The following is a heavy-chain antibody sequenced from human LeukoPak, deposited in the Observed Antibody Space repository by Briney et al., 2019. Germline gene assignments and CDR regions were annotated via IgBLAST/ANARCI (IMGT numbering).Heavy chain of an antibody. V-gene: IGHV2-5*02. Sequence: SGPALVKPTQTLTLTFTFSGFSLSTGGVGVGWIRQPPGKALQWLALIYWDDEKYYSPSLKSRLSISRDTSRNQVVLTMTNMDPLDTATYFCAHSYYFGSRSYYNVWFAPWGLGTLVTVSS. CDR1: GFSLSTGGVG. J-gene: IGHJ5*02. CDR3: AHSYYFGSRSYYNVWFAP. CDR2: IYWDDEK. D-gene: IGHD3-10*01.